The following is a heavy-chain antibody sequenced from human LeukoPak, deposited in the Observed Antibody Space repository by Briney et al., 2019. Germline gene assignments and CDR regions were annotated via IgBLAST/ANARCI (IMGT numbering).Heavy chain of an antibody. CDR2: IKSNPDGGTT. V-gene: IGHV3-15*01. Sequence: TGGSLRLSCGGSGFTFSHAWMSWVRQAPGKGLEWVGRIKSNPDGGTTDYGAPVKGRFSISRDDSKSTLYLQMNSLHTDDTAVYYCTTDKAWWAPGSYFEFWGQGSLVTVSS. D-gene: IGHD2-8*02. CDR3: TTDKAWWAPGSYFEF. J-gene: IGHJ4*02. CDR1: GFTFSHAW.